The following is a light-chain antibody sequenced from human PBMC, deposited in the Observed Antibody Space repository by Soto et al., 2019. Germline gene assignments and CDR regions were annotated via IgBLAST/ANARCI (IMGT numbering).Light chain of an antibody. V-gene: IGLV1-44*01. J-gene: IGLJ3*02. CDR3: SSYSTPTLGVL. CDR2: SNN. Sequence: QSVLTQPPAASGTPGQRVTISCSGSSSNIGSDTVNWYQQLPGTAPKLLVYSNNQRPSGVPDRFSGSKSGTSASLAISGLQSEVEADYYCSSYSTPTLGVLFGGGTKLTVL. CDR1: SSNIGSDT.